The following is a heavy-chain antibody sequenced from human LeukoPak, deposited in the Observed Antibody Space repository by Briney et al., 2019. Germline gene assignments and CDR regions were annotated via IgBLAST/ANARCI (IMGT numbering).Heavy chain of an antibody. CDR3: ARLNDYGVLGGDPRNYYYYGMDV. Sequence: GASVKVSCKTSGGTLTTFAFGWVRQAPGQGLEWMGWISAYNGNTNYAQKLQGRVTMTTDTSTSTAYMELRSLRSDDTAVYYCARLNDYGVLGGDPRNYYYYGMDVWGQGTTVTVSS. CDR2: ISAYNGNT. CDR1: GGTLTTFA. V-gene: IGHV1-18*01. J-gene: IGHJ6*02. D-gene: IGHD4-17*01.